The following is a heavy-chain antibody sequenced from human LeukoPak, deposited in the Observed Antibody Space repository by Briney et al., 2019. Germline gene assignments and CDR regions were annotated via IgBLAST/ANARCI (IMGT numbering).Heavy chain of an antibody. CDR2: IIPIFGTA. D-gene: IGHD2-2*01. V-gene: IGHV1-69*05. Sequence: SVKVSCKASGYTFTSYGISWVRQAPGQGLEWMGGIIPIFGTANYAQKFQGRVTITTDESTSTAYMELSSLRSEDTAVYYCALLFAVVGVDYWGQGTLVTVSS. CDR3: ALLFAVVGVDY. CDR1: GYTFTSYG. J-gene: IGHJ4*02.